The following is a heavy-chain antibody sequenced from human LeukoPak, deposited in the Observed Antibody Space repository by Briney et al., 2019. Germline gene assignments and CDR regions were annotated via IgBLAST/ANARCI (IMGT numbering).Heavy chain of an antibody. J-gene: IGHJ5*02. CDR3: ASAYSSGWYWFDP. D-gene: IGHD6-19*01. CDR1: GGSISSYY. CDR2: IYYSGST. V-gene: IGHV4-59*01. Sequence: SETLSLTCTVSGGSISSYYWSWIRQPPGKGLEWIGYIYYSGSTNYNPSLKSRVTISVDTSKNQFSLKLSSVTAADTAVYYCASAYSSGWYWFDPRGQGTLVTVSS.